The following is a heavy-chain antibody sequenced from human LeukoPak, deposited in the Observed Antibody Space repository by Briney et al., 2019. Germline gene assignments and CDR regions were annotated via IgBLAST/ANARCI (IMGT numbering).Heavy chain of an antibody. CDR3: AREAAVADPNDAFDI. D-gene: IGHD6-19*01. CDR2: ISSSGSTI. V-gene: IGHV3-11*04. J-gene: IGHJ3*02. CDR1: GFTFSDYY. Sequence: GGSLRLSCAASGFTFSDYYTSWIRQAPGKGLEWVSYISSSGSTIYYADSVKGRFTISRDNAKNSLYLQMNSLRAEDTAVYYCAREAAVADPNDAFDIWGQGTMVTVSS.